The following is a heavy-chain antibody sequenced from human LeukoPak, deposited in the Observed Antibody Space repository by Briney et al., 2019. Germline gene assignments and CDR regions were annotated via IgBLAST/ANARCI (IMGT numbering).Heavy chain of an antibody. V-gene: IGHV1-8*01. CDR1: GYTFTNYD. D-gene: IGHD6-13*01. CDR2: MNPNSGNT. CDR3: ARALGSSWPLAVVYYGMDV. Sequence: ASVKVSCKASGYTFTNYDINWVRQATGQGLEWMGWMNPNSGNTGYAQKFQGRVTMTRNTSISTAYMELSSLRSEDTAVYYCARALGSSWPLAVVYYGMDVWGKGTTVTVSS. J-gene: IGHJ6*04.